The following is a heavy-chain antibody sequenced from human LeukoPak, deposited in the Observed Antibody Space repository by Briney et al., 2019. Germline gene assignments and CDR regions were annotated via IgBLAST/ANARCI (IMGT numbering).Heavy chain of an antibody. CDR1: GFTFSYYW. CDR3: AKDLDILTGLYYYYAMDV. J-gene: IGHJ6*02. D-gene: IGHD3-9*01. V-gene: IGHV3-23*01. Sequence: GSLRLSCAGSGFTFSYYWMHWVRQAPGKGLEWVSTISGSGGNTYYADSVKGRFTISRDNSKNTLYLQMNSLRAEDTAVYYCAKDLDILTGLYYYYAMDVWGQGTTVTVSS. CDR2: ISGSGGNT.